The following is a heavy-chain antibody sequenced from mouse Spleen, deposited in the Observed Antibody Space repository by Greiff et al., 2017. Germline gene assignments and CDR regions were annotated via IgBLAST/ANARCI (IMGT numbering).Heavy chain of an antibody. CDR2: ISNLAYSI. Sequence: EVKLVESGGGLVKPGGSLKLSCAASGFTFSDYGMAWVRQAPGKGPEWVAFISNLAYSIYYADTVTGRFTISRENAKNTLYLEMSSLRSEDTAMYYCARRDYDDYWGQGTTLTVSS. CDR1: GFTFSDYG. J-gene: IGHJ2*01. V-gene: IGHV5-15*01. D-gene: IGHD2-4*01. CDR3: ARRDYDDY.